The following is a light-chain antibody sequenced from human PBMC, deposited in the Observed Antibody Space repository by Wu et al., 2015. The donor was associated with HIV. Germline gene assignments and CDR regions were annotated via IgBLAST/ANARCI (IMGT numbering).Light chain of an antibody. CDR3: QQGSDAIT. CDR2: AAS. CDR1: ESISYH. J-gene: IGKJ4*01. V-gene: IGKV1-39*01. Sequence: DIQMTQSPSSLSASVGDRVTITCRASESISYHLNWFQQRPGKVPNLLIYAASTLQSGVPLRFSGSGSGTDFNLTITSLQPEDSATYYCQQGSDAITFGGGTKV.